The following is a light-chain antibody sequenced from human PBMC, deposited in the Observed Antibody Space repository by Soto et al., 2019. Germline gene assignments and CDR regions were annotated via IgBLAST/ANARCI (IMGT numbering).Light chain of an antibody. CDR2: KAS. Sequence: IQMTQSPSTLSASVGDRVTITCRASHSISSYLAWYRQKPGKAPNLLIYKASTLETGVPSRFSGSGSGTEFTLTISSLQPDDFASYYCQQYDTYPWTFGQGTKVELK. CDR3: QQYDTYPWT. V-gene: IGKV1-5*03. CDR1: HSISSY. J-gene: IGKJ1*01.